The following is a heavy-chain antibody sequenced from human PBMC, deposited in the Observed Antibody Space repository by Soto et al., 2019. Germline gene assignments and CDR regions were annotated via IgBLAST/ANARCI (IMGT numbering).Heavy chain of an antibody. V-gene: IGHV1-18*01. CDR1: GYTFTSYG. D-gene: IGHD3-3*01. Sequence: ASVKVSCKASGYTFTSYGISWVRQAPGQGLGRMGWISAYNGNTNYAQKLQGRVTMTTDTSTSTAYMELRSLRSDDTAVYYCARAIVPTADYDFWSGQGGYYYYMDVWGKGTTVTVSS. CDR3: ARAIVPTADYDFWSGQGGYYYYMDV. J-gene: IGHJ6*03. CDR2: ISAYNGNT.